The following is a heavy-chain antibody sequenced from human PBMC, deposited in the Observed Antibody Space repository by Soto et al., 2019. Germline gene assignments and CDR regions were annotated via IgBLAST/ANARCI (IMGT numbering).Heavy chain of an antibody. Sequence: QVQLVESGGGVVQPGRSLRLSCAASGFTFSFYGMHWVRQAPGKGLEWVAVISYDGSNKYYADSVKGRFTISRDNSXNTLYLQMNSLRAEDTAVYYCAKDLGHGGRGAFDIWGQGTMVTVSS. CDR2: ISYDGSNK. J-gene: IGHJ3*02. CDR1: GFTFSFYG. D-gene: IGHD7-27*01. V-gene: IGHV3-30*18. CDR3: AKDLGHGGRGAFDI.